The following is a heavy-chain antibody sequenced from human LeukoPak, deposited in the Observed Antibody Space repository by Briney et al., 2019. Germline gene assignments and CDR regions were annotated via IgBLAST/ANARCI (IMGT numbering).Heavy chain of an antibody. CDR2: ISSSSSYI. D-gene: IGHD2-15*01. J-gene: IGHJ4*02. V-gene: IGHV3-21*01. Sequence: GGSLRLSCAASGFTFSSYSMTWVRQAPGKGLEWVSSISSSSSYIYYADSVKGRFTISRDNAKNSLYLQMNSLRAEDTAVYYCARDFSEGYCSGGSCYPSFDYWGQGTLVTVSS. CDR3: ARDFSEGYCSGGSCYPSFDY. CDR1: GFTFSSYS.